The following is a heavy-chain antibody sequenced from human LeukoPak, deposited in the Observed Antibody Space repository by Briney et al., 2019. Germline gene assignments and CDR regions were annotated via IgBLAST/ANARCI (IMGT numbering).Heavy chain of an antibody. CDR2: IYSGGST. Sequence: GGSLRLSCAASGFTVSSNYMSWVRQAPGKGLEWVSVIYSGGSTYYADSVKGRFTISRDNSKNTLYLQMSSLRAEDTAVYYCASRLRFPPSDYWGQGTLVTVSS. CDR1: GFTVSSNY. CDR3: ASRLRFPPSDY. D-gene: IGHD3-3*01. J-gene: IGHJ4*02. V-gene: IGHV3-66*02.